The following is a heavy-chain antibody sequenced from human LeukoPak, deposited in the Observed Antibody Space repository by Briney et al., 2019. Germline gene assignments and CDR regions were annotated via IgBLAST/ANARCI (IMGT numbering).Heavy chain of an antibody. J-gene: IGHJ4*02. CDR2: ISSSSSTI. CDR3: ARAVIGIFDN. Sequence: GGSLRLSCAASGFTVSSNYMNWVRQAPGKGLEWVSYISSSSSTIQYADSVKGRFTISRDNAENSLYLQVNSLGVEDTAVYYCARAVIGIFDNWGQGTLVTVSS. CDR1: GFTVSSNY. V-gene: IGHV3-48*01.